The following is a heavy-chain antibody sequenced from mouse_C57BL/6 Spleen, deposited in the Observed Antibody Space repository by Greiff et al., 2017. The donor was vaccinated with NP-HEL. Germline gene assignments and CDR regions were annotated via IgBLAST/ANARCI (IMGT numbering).Heavy chain of an antibody. CDR3: ARWVYGSSYRYFDV. D-gene: IGHD1-1*01. Sequence: QVQLQQPGTELVKPGASVKLSCKASGYTFTSYWMHWVKQRPGQGLEWIGNINPSNGGTNYNEKFKSKATLTVDKSSSTAYMQLSSLTSEDSAVYYCARWVYGSSYRYFDVWSTGTTVTVSS. CDR2: INPSNGGT. V-gene: IGHV1-53*01. CDR1: GYTFTSYW. J-gene: IGHJ1*03.